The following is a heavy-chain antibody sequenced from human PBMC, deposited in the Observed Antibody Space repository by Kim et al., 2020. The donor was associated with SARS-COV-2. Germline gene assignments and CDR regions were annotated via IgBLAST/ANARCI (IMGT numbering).Heavy chain of an antibody. CDR3: ATGYSSSWYEYYFDY. J-gene: IGHJ4*02. Sequence: DSVKGRFTISRDNAKNSLYLQMNSLRAEDTAVYYCATGYSSSWYEYYFDYWGQGTLVTVSS. V-gene: IGHV3-7*01. D-gene: IGHD6-13*01.